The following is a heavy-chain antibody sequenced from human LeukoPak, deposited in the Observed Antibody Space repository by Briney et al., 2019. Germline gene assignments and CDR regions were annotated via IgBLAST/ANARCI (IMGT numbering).Heavy chain of an antibody. V-gene: IGHV1-69*01. J-gene: IGHJ6*03. CDR2: LIPIFGTA. D-gene: IGHD2-2*02. CDR3: ARSVVVPAAIEWDYYMDV. CDR1: GGTFSSYA. Sequence: SVKVSCKASGGTFSSYAISWVRQAPGQGLEWMGGLIPIFGTANYAQKFQGRVTIPADESTSTAYMELSSLRSEDTAVYYCARSVVVPAAIEWDYYMDVWGKGTTVTVSS.